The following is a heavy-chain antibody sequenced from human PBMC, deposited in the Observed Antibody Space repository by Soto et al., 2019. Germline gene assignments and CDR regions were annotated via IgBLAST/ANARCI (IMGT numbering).Heavy chain of an antibody. V-gene: IGHV3-7*03. CDR3: ARGPHYYDSSGYPNWFDP. Sequence: GGSLRLSCAPSAFTLSSFWMSWVRQAQGRGREGVANIKQDGSEKYYVDSVKGRFTISRDNAKNSLYLQMNSLRAEDTAVYYFARGPHYYDSSGYPNWFDPWGQGTLVTVSS. J-gene: IGHJ5*02. CDR1: AFTLSSFW. CDR2: IKQDGSEK. D-gene: IGHD3-22*01.